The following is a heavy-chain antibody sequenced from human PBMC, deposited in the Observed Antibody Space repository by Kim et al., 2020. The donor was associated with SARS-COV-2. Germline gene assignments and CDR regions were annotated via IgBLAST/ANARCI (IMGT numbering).Heavy chain of an antibody. J-gene: IGHJ4*02. Sequence: SETLSLTCAVYGGSFSGYYWSWIRQPPGKGLEWIGEINHSGSTNYNPSLKSRVTISVDTSKNQFSLKLSSVTAADTAVYYCARRRGVRGYFDYWGQGTLV. D-gene: IGHD3-10*01. V-gene: IGHV4-34*01. CDR1: GGSFSGYY. CDR3: ARRRGVRGYFDY. CDR2: INHSGST.